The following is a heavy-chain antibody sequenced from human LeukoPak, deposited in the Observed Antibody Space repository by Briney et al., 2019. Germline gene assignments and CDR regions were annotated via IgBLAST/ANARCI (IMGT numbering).Heavy chain of an antibody. J-gene: IGHJ4*02. Sequence: GGSLRLSCVASGFTFSSYAMSWVRQAPGEGLEWVANIKQDGSKKSYVDSVKGRFTISRDNAKNSLYLQMNSLRAEDTAIYYCTRVGYIDEGIDYWGQGTLVTVSS. CDR2: IKQDGSKK. V-gene: IGHV3-7*04. CDR3: TRVGYIDEGIDY. CDR1: GFTFSSYA. D-gene: IGHD5-24*01.